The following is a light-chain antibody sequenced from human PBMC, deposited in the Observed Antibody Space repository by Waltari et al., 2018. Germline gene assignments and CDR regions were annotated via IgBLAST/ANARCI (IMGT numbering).Light chain of an antibody. CDR1: QSVSSF. Sequence: TWGASQSVSSFLNWYQQKPGKAPQLLIYAASTLESGVPSRFSGSGSGTDFTLAISSLQLEDFATYYCQQSYTVPITFGPGTKVDIK. V-gene: IGKV1-39*01. CDR3: QQSYTVPIT. J-gene: IGKJ3*01. CDR2: AAS.